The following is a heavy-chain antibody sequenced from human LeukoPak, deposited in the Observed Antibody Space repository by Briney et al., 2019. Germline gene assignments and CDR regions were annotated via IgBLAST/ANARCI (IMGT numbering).Heavy chain of an antibody. D-gene: IGHD2-2*01. CDR1: GYTFTSYD. Sequence: ASVKVSCKASGYTFTSYDINWVRQATGQGLEWMGWMNPNSGNTGYAQKLQGRVTMTTDTSTSTAYMELRSLRSDDTAVYYCARVPDNIVVVPAAIYWGQGTLVTVSS. V-gene: IGHV1-8*01. CDR3: ARVPDNIVVVPAAIY. CDR2: MNPNSGNT. J-gene: IGHJ4*02.